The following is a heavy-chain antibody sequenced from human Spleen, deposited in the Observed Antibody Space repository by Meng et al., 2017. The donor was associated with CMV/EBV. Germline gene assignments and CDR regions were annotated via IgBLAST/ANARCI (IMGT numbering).Heavy chain of an antibody. CDR2: IRYDGSNK. J-gene: IGHJ4*02. Sequence: GGSLRLSCAASGFTFSSYDMHWVRQAPGKGLEWVAFIRYDGSNKYYADSVKGRFTISRDNSKNTLYLQMNSLRAEDTAAYYCAKEMYNYDSSGYSIDYWGQGTLVTVSS. CDR1: GFTFSSYD. D-gene: IGHD3-22*01. V-gene: IGHV3-30*02. CDR3: AKEMYNYDSSGYSIDY.